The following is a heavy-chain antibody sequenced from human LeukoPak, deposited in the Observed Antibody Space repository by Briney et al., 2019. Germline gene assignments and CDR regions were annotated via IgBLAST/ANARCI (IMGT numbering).Heavy chain of an antibody. CDR1: GGYISSYY. J-gene: IGHJ4*02. CDR3: AGHGPLWTSDY. CDR2: IYTRGGT. V-gene: IGHV4-4*07. D-gene: IGHD3/OR15-3a*01. Sequence: SETLSLTCAVSGGYISSYYWSWIRQPAGKGLEWIGRIYTRGGTNYNPSPKSRITVSVDTSKNQFSLKLSSVTAADTAVYYCAGHGPLWTSDYWGQGTLVTVSS.